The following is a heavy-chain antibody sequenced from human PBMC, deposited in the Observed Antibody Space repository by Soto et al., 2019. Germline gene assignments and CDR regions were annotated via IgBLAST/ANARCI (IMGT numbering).Heavy chain of an antibody. J-gene: IGHJ6*03. CDR3: VRAYSYVTPPYYFYYIGV. D-gene: IGHD5-18*01. CDR2: IGTAGDT. Sequence: EVQLVESGGGLVQPGGSLRLSCAASGFIFSAYDMHWVRQATGTGLEWVSAIGTAGDTYYPGSVKGRFTVSRENAKNSLYLQMNSLTVGDTAVYYCVRAYSYVTPPYYFYYIGVWGKGTTVTVSS. CDR1: GFIFSAYD. V-gene: IGHV3-13*01.